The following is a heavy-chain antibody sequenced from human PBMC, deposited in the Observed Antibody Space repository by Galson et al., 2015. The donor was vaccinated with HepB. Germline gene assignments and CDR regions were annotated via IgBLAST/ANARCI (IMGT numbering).Heavy chain of an antibody. CDR3: ARDPLTNYDVLTGHYSTAGFDC. CDR1: GDSVSSNTAA. Sequence: CAISGDSVSSNTAAWNWIRQSPSRGLEWLGRTYCRSKCYNDYALSVKSRITINADTSKNTISLQLNSVTPEDTAVYYCARDPLTNYDVLTGHYSTAGFDCWGQGSLVTVSS. V-gene: IGHV6-1*01. J-gene: IGHJ4*02. CDR2: TYCRSKCYN. D-gene: IGHD3-9*01.